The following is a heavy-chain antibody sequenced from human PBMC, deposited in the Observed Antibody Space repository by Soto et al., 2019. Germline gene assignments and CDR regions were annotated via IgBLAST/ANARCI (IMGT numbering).Heavy chain of an antibody. V-gene: IGHV3-23*01. CDR3: AKDRKGDGYNSDYYYGMDV. J-gene: IGHJ6*02. CDR2: ISGSGGST. D-gene: IGHD5-12*01. CDR1: GFTFSSYA. Sequence: GGSLRLSCAASGFTFSSYAMSWVRQAPGKGLEWVSAISGSGGSTYYADSVKGRFTISRDNSKNTLYLQMNSLRAEDTAVYYCAKDRKGDGYNSDYYYGMDVWGQGTTVTVSS.